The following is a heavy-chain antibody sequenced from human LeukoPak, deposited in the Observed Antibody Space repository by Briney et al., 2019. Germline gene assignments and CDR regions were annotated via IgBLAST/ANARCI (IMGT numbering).Heavy chain of an antibody. Sequence: PSETLSLTCTVSGGSISSSSYYWGWIRQPPGKGLEWIGSIYYSGSTYYNPSLKSRVTISVDTSKNQFSLKLSSVTAADTAVYYCARSRDPLGYYYYGMDVWGQGTTVTVSS. CDR3: ARSRDPLGYYYYGMDV. D-gene: IGHD7-27*01. J-gene: IGHJ6*02. CDR2: IYYSGST. V-gene: IGHV4-39*07. CDR1: GGSISSSSYY.